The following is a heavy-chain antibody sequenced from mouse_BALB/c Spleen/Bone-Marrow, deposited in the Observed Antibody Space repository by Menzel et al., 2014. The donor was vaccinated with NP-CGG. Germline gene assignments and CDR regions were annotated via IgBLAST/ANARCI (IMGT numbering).Heavy chain of an antibody. J-gene: IGHJ4*01. Sequence: EVQLQQSGPELVKPGASVKMSCKASGYTFTAYVMHWVKQKPGQGLEWIGYINPYNDGTKYNEMYKDKATLTSDKSSSTAYIELSSLTSEDSAVYSCAREGGLRRRDYYAMDYWGQGTSVTVSS. D-gene: IGHD2-4*01. CDR1: GYTFTAYV. CDR3: AREGGLRRRDYYAMDY. CDR2: INPYNDGT. V-gene: IGHV1-14*01.